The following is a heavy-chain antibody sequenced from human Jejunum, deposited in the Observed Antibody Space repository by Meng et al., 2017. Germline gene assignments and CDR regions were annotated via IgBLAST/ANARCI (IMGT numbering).Heavy chain of an antibody. Sequence: QVQLQQVGPGLVKPSQTLPPTCAISGDSVSSNSAAWNWIRQSPSRGLEWLGRTYYRFKWYSDYAVSVKSRITINTDTSKNQLSLQLNSVTPEDTAVYYCARDESRLLRSWGQGTLVTVSS. D-gene: IGHD3-22*01. V-gene: IGHV6-1*01. CDR1: GDSVSSNSAA. CDR3: ARDESRLLRS. CDR2: TYYRFKWYS. J-gene: IGHJ5*02.